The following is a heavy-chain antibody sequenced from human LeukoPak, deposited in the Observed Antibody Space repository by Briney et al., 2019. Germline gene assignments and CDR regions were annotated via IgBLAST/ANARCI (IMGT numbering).Heavy chain of an antibody. CDR1: GFTFSTYG. J-gene: IGHJ4*02. V-gene: IGHV3-30*02. D-gene: IGHD1/OR15-1a*01. CDR2: IWYDGNEK. CDR3: ATEQEGRRAAFDY. Sequence: GGSLRLSCAASGFTFSTYGMHWVRQAPGKGLEWVAFIWYDGNEKHYADSAKGRFTISRDSSKNTLYLQMNRLRAEDTAMYYCATEQEGRRAAFDYWGQGTLVTVSS.